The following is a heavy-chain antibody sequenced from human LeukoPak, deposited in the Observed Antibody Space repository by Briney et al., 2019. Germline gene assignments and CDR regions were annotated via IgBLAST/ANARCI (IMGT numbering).Heavy chain of an antibody. D-gene: IGHD3-22*01. V-gene: IGHV3-30-3*01. Sequence: PGGSLRLSCAASGFTFSSYAMHWVRQAPGKGLEWVAVISYDGSNKYYADSVKGRFTISRDNSKNTLYLQMNSLRAEDTAVYYCAKDRLPTMIVVVNLSFDYWGQGTLVTVSS. CDR2: ISYDGSNK. CDR3: AKDRLPTMIVVVNLSFDY. J-gene: IGHJ4*02. CDR1: GFTFSSYA.